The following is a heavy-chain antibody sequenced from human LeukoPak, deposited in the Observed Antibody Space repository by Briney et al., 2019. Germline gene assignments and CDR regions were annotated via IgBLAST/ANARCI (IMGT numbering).Heavy chain of an antibody. CDR1: GYTFTSYD. J-gene: IGHJ3*02. CDR3: ARSSIGARRSAFDI. D-gene: IGHD6-6*01. Sequence: PGASVKVSCKASGYTFTSYDINWVRQATGEGLEWMGWMNPNSGNTGYAQKFQGRVTITRNTFISTAYMELSSLRSEDTAVYYCARSSIGARRSAFDIWGQGTMVTVSS. V-gene: IGHV1-8*03. CDR2: MNPNSGNT.